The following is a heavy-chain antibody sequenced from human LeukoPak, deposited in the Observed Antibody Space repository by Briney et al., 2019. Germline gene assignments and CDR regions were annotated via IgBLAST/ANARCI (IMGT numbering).Heavy chain of an antibody. D-gene: IGHD3/OR15-3a*01. CDR2: ISSTGGST. V-gene: IGHV3-64*01. CDR3: ARDSHDGTGYYLDY. CDR1: GFTFSNYA. J-gene: IGHJ4*02. Sequence: GGSLRLSCAASGFTFSNYAMEWVRQAPGKGLEYVASISSTGGSTYYANSLKGRFTISRDNSKNTLYLQMGSLRAEDMAVYYRARDSHDGTGYYLDYWGQGTLVTVSS.